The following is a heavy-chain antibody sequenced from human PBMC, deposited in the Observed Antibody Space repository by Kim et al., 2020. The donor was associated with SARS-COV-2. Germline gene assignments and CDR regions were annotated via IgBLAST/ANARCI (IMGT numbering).Heavy chain of an antibody. V-gene: IGHV3-30*09. CDR3: VRDGSSAWFYFFFQH. Sequence: GGSLRLSCAASGFLFSQFPMHWVRQAPGKGLEWVAYISKDGNKKDYSVSVRGRFVISRDNAENTVSLQADSLRPEDTATYYCVRDGSSAWFYFFFQHWG. J-gene: IGHJ1*01. CDR2: ISKDGNKK. D-gene: IGHD6-13*01. CDR1: GFLFSQFP.